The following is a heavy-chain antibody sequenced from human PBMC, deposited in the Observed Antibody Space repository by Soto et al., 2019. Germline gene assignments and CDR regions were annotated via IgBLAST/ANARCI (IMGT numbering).Heavy chain of an antibody. CDR3: ARGYHYYDSSGYDKWDAFDI. CDR1: GFTFSSYS. J-gene: IGHJ3*02. Sequence: EVQLVESGGGLVKPGGSLRLSCAASGFTFSSYSMNWVRQAPGKGLEWVSSISSSYIFYADSMKGRFTISRDNAKNSLYLQMNSLRAEDTAVYYCARGYHYYDSSGYDKWDAFDIWGQGTMVTVSS. CDR2: ISSSYI. D-gene: IGHD3-22*01. V-gene: IGHV3-21*01.